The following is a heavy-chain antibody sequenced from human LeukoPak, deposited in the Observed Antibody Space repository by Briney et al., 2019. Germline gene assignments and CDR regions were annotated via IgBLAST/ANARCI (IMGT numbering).Heavy chain of an antibody. CDR3: AKGVPRSEGGAWIDAFDI. V-gene: IGHV3-23*01. CDR1: GFTFDNAW. J-gene: IGHJ3*02. D-gene: IGHD2-21*01. CDR2: ISGSGGST. Sequence: PGGSLRLSCAASGFTFDNAWMSWVRQAPGKGLEWVSSISGSGGSTYYADPVKGRFTISRDYSKNTLSLQMNSLRAEDTAVYYCAKGVPRSEGGAWIDAFDIWGQGTMVTVSS.